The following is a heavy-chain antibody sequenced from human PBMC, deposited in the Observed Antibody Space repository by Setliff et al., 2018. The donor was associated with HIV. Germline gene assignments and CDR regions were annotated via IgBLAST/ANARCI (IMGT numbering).Heavy chain of an antibody. Sequence: SETLSLTCTVSGGSIRSDYWCWGRQPPGKGLEWIGNVYYTGSTNYNPSLKSRITISIDTSKSQFSLKLTSVAAADTAVYYCARDSGGYNYGFAVGSFDYWGQGALVTVSS. CDR3: ARDSGGYNYGFAVGSFDY. D-gene: IGHD5-18*01. J-gene: IGHJ4*02. V-gene: IGHV4-59*01. CDR2: VYYTGST. CDR1: GGSIRSDY.